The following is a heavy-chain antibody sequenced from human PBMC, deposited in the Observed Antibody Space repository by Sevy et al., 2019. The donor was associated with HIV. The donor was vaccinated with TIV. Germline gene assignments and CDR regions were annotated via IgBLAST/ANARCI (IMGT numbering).Heavy chain of an antibody. J-gene: IGHJ6*02. CDR2: MNTNTVNT. CDR3: ARVSGWHLRYGMDV. D-gene: IGHD6-19*01. Sequence: ASVNVSCKASGFNFASYDIYWVRQATGQGLEWMGWMNTNTVNTGFAQKFQGRVTMTRNTSITTAYMELSNLRSEDTAVYYCARVSGWHLRYGMDVWGQGTTVTVSS. CDR1: GFNFASYD. V-gene: IGHV1-8*02.